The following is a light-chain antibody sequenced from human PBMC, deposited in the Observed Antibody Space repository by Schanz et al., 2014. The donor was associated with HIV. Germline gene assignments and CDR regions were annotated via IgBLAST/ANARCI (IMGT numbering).Light chain of an antibody. CDR2: AAS. J-gene: IGKJ1*01. V-gene: IGKV1-17*01. CDR3: LQHNSYPRT. CDR1: QSINSW. Sequence: DIQMTQSPSSLSASVGDRVTITCRASQSINSWLAWYQQQPGKAPKLLIYAASSLQSGVPSRFSGSGSGTEFTLTISSLQPEDFATYYCLQHNSYPRTFGQGTKVEIK.